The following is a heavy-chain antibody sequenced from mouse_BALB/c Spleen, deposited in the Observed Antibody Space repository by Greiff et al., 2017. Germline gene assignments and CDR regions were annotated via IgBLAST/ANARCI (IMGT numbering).Heavy chain of an antibody. CDR2: IYPGSGST. J-gene: IGHJ3*01. Sequence: LQQPGSELVRPGASVKLSCKASGYTFTSYWMHWVKQRPGQGLEWIGNIYPGSGSTNYDEKFKSKATLTVDTSSSTAYMQLSSLTSEDSAVYYCTRFGYGSSYVGFAYWGQGTLVTVSA. CDR1: GYTFTSYW. V-gene: IGHV1S22*01. CDR3: TRFGYGSSYVGFAY. D-gene: IGHD1-1*01.